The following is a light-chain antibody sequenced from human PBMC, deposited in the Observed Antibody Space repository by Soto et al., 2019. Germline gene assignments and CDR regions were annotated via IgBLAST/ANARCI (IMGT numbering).Light chain of an antibody. J-gene: IGKJ1*01. CDR2: KVS. CDR3: LQGTHFPPWT. CDR1: QSLVSSDGDAY. V-gene: IGKV2-30*01. Sequence: DVVMTQSPLSLSVTLGQSASISCRSSQSLVSSDGDAYLNWFHQRPGQSPRRLMYKVSDRDSGVPDRFSGNGSGTYFTLTINTVEAEDIGVYYCLQGTHFPPWTFGQGTKVEIK.